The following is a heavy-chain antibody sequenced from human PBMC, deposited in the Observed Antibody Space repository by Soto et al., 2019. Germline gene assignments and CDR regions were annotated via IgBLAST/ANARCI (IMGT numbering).Heavy chain of an antibody. CDR1: GFTFSSYG. Sequence: PGGSLRLSCAASGFTFSSYGMHWVRQAPGKGLEWVAVISYDGSNKYYADSVKGRFTISRDNPKNTLYLQMNSLRAEDTAVYYCGRAPHYYDSSGLYYYGMDVWGQGTTVTVSS. J-gene: IGHJ6*02. CDR2: ISYDGSNK. CDR3: GRAPHYYDSSGLYYYGMDV. D-gene: IGHD3-22*01. V-gene: IGHV3-30*03.